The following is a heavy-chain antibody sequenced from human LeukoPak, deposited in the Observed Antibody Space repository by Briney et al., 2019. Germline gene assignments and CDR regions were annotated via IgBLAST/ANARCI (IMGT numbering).Heavy chain of an antibody. CDR1: GGSISSGDYY. J-gene: IGHJ3*02. D-gene: IGHD3-22*01. V-gene: IGHV4-30-4*08. Sequence: SETLSLTCTVSGGSISSGDYYWSWIRQPPGKGLEWIGYIYYSGSTYYNPSLKSRVTISVDTSKNQFSLKLSSVTAADTAVYYCARAAYYYDSSGYYPDAFDIWGQGTMVTVPS. CDR2: IYYSGST. CDR3: ARAAYYYDSSGYYPDAFDI.